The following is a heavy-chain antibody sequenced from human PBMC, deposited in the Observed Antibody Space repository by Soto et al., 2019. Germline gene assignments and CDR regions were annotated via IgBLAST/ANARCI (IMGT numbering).Heavy chain of an antibody. Sequence: GGSLRLSCSASGFTFSSYAVHWVRQAPGKGLEYVSAISSNGGSTYYADSVKGRFTISRDNSKNTLYLQMSSLRAEDTAVYYCVKNTGYSSSWYDDYYGMDVWGQGTTVTVSS. J-gene: IGHJ6*02. D-gene: IGHD6-13*01. CDR3: VKNTGYSSSWYDDYYGMDV. CDR1: GFTFSSYA. V-gene: IGHV3-64D*06. CDR2: ISSNGGST.